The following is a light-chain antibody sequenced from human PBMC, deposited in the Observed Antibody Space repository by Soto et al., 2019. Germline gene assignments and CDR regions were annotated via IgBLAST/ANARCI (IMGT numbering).Light chain of an antibody. CDR2: KAS. CDR1: QTISSW. CDR3: QHYNSYSEA. V-gene: IGKV1-5*03. Sequence: DIQMTQSTSTLSGSVGDRVTITWRASQTISSWLAWYQQKPGKAPKLLIYKASTLKSGVPSRFSGSGSGTEFTLTISSLQPDYFATYYCQHYNSYSEAFGQGTKVDIK. J-gene: IGKJ1*01.